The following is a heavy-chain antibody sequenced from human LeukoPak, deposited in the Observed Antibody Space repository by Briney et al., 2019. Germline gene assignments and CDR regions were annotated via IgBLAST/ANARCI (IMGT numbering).Heavy chain of an antibody. CDR2: ISGSGGST. J-gene: IGHJ3*02. CDR3: AKDRGVEDDAFDI. CDR1: GFTFSSYA. D-gene: IGHD3-10*01. Sequence: GGSLRLSCAASGFTFSSYAMSWVRQAPGTGLEWVSAISGSGGSTYYADSVKGRFTISRDNSKNTLYLQMNSLRAEDTAVYYCAKDRGVEDDAFDIWGQGTMVTVSS. V-gene: IGHV3-23*01.